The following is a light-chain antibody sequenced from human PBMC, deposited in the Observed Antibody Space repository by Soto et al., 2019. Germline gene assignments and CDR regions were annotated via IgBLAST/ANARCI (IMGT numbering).Light chain of an antibody. CDR1: QTVSNN. Sequence: ERVMTQFPATLSVSPGAKATLSSRASQTVSNNLAWYQQKPGQAPRLLIYFASTRATGVPARFSGSGSGTEFTLTISNLQSEDSAVYYCQHYNEWPLTFGGGTKLETK. CDR2: FAS. J-gene: IGKJ4*01. V-gene: IGKV3-15*01. CDR3: QHYNEWPLT.